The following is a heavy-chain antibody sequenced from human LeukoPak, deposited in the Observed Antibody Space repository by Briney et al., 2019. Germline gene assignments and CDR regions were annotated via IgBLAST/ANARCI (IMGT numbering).Heavy chain of an antibody. Sequence: SETLPLTCTVSGGSISSNGYCWGWIRQPPGKGLEWIGSIYYSGSKTFNNPSLKSRVSISVDTSKNQFSLKLSSVTAADTAVYYCVEYDSGSYRAYFDSWGQGILVTVSS. CDR3: VEYDSGSYRAYFDS. D-gene: IGHD3-10*01. V-gene: IGHV4-39*07. J-gene: IGHJ4*02. CDR2: IYYSGSKT. CDR1: GGSISSNGYC.